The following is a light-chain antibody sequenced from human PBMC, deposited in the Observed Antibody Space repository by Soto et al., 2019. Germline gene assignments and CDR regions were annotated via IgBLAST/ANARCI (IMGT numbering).Light chain of an antibody. V-gene: IGKV1-5*01. CDR2: DAS. CDR1: QDISTW. Sequence: DIQMTQSPSTLSASVGDSVTITCRASQDISTWLAWYQQRPGKAPHLLIYDASRLQSGVPSRFSGSGSGTEFTLTVSSLQPDDFATYYCQHRVFGPGTKVDIE. J-gene: IGKJ3*01. CDR3: QHRV.